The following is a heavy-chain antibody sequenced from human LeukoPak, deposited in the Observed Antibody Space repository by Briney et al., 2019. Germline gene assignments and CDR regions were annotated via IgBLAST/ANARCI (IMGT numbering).Heavy chain of an antibody. CDR3: AKDGLLWFGELPN. CDR1: GFTFSSYA. J-gene: IGHJ4*02. CDR2: ISGSGGST. V-gene: IGHV3-23*01. D-gene: IGHD3-10*01. Sequence: GGSLRLSCAASGFTFSSYAMSWVRQAPGKGLEWVSAISGSGGSTYYADSMKGRFTISRDNSKNTLYLQMNSLRAEDTAVYYCAKDGLLWFGELPNWGQGTLVTVSS.